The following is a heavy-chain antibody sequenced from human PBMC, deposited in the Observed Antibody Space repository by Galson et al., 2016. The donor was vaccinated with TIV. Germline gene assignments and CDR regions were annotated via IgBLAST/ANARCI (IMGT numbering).Heavy chain of an antibody. CDR2: INPDSGAT. CDR1: GYSFGNHY. Sequence: SVKVSCKASGYSFGNHYIHWVRQVPGQGLEWMGVINPDSGATQYAQKFQGRVTMTRDTSISTAYMELRRLISDDTAVYYCARVNWARAFDYWGQGTQVTVSS. CDR3: ARVNWARAFDY. V-gene: IGHV1-2*02. J-gene: IGHJ4*02. D-gene: IGHD7-27*01.